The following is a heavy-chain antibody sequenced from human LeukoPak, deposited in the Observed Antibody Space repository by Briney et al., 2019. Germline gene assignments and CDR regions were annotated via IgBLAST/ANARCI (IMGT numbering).Heavy chain of an antibody. V-gene: IGHV3-48*03. CDR2: ISSSGSTI. CDR1: GFTFSSYE. J-gene: IGHJ4*02. D-gene: IGHD2-15*01. Sequence: QTGGSLRLSCAASGFTFSSYEMNWVRQAPGKGLEWVSYISSSGSTIYYADSVKGRFTISRDNAKNSLYLQMNSLRAEDTAVYYCASCRGGSEYRPYYFDYWGQGTLVTVSS. CDR3: ASCRGGSEYRPYYFDY.